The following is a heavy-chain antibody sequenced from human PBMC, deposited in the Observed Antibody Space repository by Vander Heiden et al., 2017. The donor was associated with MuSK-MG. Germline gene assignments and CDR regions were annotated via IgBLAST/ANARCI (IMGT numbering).Heavy chain of an antibody. J-gene: IGHJ3*02. CDR1: GLPFSSYS. CDR2: ISSSSSYI. CDR3: ARVLRAFDI. Sequence: EVQLVESGGGLVKPGGSLRLSCAASGLPFSSYSMNWVRQAPGKGLEWVSSISSSSSYIYYADSVKGRFTISRDNAKNSVYLQMNSLRAEDTAVYYCARVLRAFDIWGQGTMVTVSS. V-gene: IGHV3-21*01.